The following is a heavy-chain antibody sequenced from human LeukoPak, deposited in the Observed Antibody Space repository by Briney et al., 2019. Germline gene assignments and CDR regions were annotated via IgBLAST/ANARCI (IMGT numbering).Heavy chain of an antibody. CDR3: AREGRVIVALKDAFDI. J-gene: IGHJ3*02. CDR1: GGTFSSYA. Sequence: ASVTVSCKASGGTFSSYAISWVRQAPGQGLEWMGGIIPIFGTANYAQKFQGRVTITTDESTSTAYMELSSLRSEDTAVYYCAREGRVIVALKDAFDIWGQGTMVTVSS. D-gene: IGHD3-22*01. V-gene: IGHV1-69*05. CDR2: IIPIFGTA.